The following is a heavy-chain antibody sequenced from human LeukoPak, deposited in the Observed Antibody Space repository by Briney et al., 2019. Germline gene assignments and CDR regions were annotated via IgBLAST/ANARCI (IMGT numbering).Heavy chain of an antibody. CDR2: ISGSGGST. D-gene: IGHD6-19*01. CDR3: AKGVRAVAGTSWPN. CDR1: GFTFSSYA. J-gene: IGHJ4*02. Sequence: GGSLRLSCAASGFTFSSYAMSWVRQAPGKGLEWVSPISGSGGSTYFADSLKGRFTISRDNSKNTLYLQLNSLRGEDTAGYYCAKGVRAVAGTSWPNWGQGTLVTVSS. V-gene: IGHV3-23*01.